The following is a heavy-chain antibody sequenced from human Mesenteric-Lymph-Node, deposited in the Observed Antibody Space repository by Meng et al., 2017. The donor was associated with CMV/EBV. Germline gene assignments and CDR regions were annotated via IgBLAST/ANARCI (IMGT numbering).Heavy chain of an antibody. CDR2: IGYGSRYV. Sequence: GESLKISCPASGFTFRDYSMTWVRQAPGQGLEWVSSIGYGSRYVYYANSVRGRFSISRDDAGNSLYLQMNSLKTEDTAVYYCTRPSGYDAYYWGQGTLVTVSS. J-gene: IGHJ4*02. CDR1: GFTFRDYS. D-gene: IGHD5-12*01. V-gene: IGHV3-21*04. CDR3: TRPSGYDAYY.